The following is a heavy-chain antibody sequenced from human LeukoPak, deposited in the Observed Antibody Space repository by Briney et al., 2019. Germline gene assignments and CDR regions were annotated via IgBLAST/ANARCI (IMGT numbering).Heavy chain of an antibody. CDR2: ISGSGGST. CDR3: AKVGYYDRSGYYYDYFDY. V-gene: IGHV3-23*01. D-gene: IGHD3-22*01. J-gene: IGHJ4*02. Sequence: AGGSLRLSCAASGFTFSSYAMSWVRQAPGKGLEWVSAISGSGGSTYYADSVKGRFIISRDNSKNTLYLQMNSLRAEDTAVYYCAKVGYYDRSGYYYDYFDYWGQGTLVTVSS. CDR1: GFTFSSYA.